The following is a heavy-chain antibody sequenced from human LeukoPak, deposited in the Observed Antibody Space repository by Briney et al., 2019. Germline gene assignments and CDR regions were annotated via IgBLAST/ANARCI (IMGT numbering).Heavy chain of an antibody. CDR2: ISSNGGPT. CDR3: VKDRAVDY. J-gene: IGHJ4*02. V-gene: IGHV3-64D*06. D-gene: IGHD3-10*01. CDR1: GFSFSSYA. Sequence: RGSLSLSCSASGFSFSSYAMHWVGQAPGKGLEYVSSISSNGGPTYYADSVRGRFTISRDNSKNTLYLQMSSLGTGDTAVYYCVKDRAVDYWGQGTLVTVSS.